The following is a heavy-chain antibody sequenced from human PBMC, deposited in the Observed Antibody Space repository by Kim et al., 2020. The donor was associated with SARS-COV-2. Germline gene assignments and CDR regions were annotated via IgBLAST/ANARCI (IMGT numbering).Heavy chain of an antibody. Sequence: GGSLRLSCAASGFTFNYFWMTWVREAPGKGLEWVANIKEDGSETNYVESVKGRFTISRDNTKNSLYLQMNSLRAEDMAVYYCARVGIVAGSFEYWGQGT. V-gene: IGHV3-7*01. CDR3: ARVGIVAGSFEY. J-gene: IGHJ4*02. CDR1: GFTFNYFW. CDR2: IKEDGSET. D-gene: IGHD5-12*01.